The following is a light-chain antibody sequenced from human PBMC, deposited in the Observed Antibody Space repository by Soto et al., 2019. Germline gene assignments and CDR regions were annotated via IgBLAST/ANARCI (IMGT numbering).Light chain of an antibody. V-gene: IGKV3-20*01. CDR2: DAS. Sequence: EIVLTQSPGTLSLSPGDRATLSCRASQSVTNRYLAWYQQRPGQAPRPLIYDASSRATGIPDRFSGSGSGTDFTLTISRLEPEDFAVYYCQQYGSSPRTFGQGTKVEIK. CDR1: QSVTNRY. CDR3: QQYGSSPRT. J-gene: IGKJ1*01.